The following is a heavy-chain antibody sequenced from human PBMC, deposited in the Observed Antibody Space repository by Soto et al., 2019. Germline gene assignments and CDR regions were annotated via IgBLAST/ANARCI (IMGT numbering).Heavy chain of an antibody. J-gene: IGHJ4*02. D-gene: IGHD3-10*01. CDR1: GYTFTGHY. CDR2: IGPASGDT. CDR3: GRGRSGQLVVFY. V-gene: IGHV1-2*02. Sequence: ASVKVSCKASGYTFTGHYIHWVRQAPGQGPEWMGEIGPASGDTRYAQKFQGRVTMTRDTSITTVYMGLNNLSPDDTAVYYCGRGRSGQLVVFYWGQGTPVTVSS.